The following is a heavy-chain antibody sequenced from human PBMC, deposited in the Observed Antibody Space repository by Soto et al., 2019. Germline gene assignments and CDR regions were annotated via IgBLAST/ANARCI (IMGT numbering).Heavy chain of an antibody. V-gene: IGHV3-30*18. Sequence: QVQLVESGGGVVQPGRSLRLSCAASGFSFSTYGMHWVRQAPGEGLEWVAVISKDGRNQNYADSVKGRFTISRDNSKNIVNLQMNGLRAEDTAVYFCGKDWDGSGYYVTADYWGQGTLVTVSS. CDR2: ISKDGRNQ. D-gene: IGHD5-12*01. CDR1: GFSFSTYG. J-gene: IGHJ4*02. CDR3: GKDWDGSGYYVTADY.